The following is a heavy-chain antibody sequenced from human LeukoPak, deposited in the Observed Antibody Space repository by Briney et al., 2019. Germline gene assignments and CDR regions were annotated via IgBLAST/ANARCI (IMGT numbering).Heavy chain of an antibody. Sequence: GGSLRLSCVVSGFTSTNFAMNWVRQAPGKGLEWVSVLIGSSGSTDYADSVKGRFTISRDKAKNTVFLQMNSLRAEDTAIYYCAKGAYDYIEIAYFDSWGQGTLVSVSS. CDR1: GFTSTNFA. CDR2: LIGSSGST. J-gene: IGHJ4*02. V-gene: IGHV3-23*01. CDR3: AKGAYDYIEIAYFDS. D-gene: IGHD5-12*01.